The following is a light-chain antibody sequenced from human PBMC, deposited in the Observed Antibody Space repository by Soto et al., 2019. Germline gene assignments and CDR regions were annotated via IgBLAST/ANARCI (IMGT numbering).Light chain of an antibody. Sequence: QSRETRSVSPLKTVTLSCGPSQSVRSKLAWYQQKPGQAPRLLIYDASNRATGIPARFSGSGSGTGFTLTINSLEPEDFAVYYCQQRSNWPLIPFGQGTRLAIK. CDR3: QQRSNWPLIP. CDR1: QSVRSK. J-gene: IGKJ5*01. V-gene: IGKV3-11*01. CDR2: DAS.